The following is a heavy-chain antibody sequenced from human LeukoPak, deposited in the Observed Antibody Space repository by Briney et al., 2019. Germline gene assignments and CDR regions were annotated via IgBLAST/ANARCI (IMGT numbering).Heavy chain of an antibody. Sequence: APSVKLSCNASGHTFSSYAISWVRHAPGQGLEWVGGIISISGTANYAQKFQGKATSSTDESTSTAYMELSSLRSEDTAVYYCARAQWLEYYFDYWGQGTLVTVSS. J-gene: IGHJ4*02. CDR2: IISISGTA. V-gene: IGHV1-69*05. D-gene: IGHD6-19*01. CDR1: GHTFSSYA. CDR3: ARAQWLEYYFDY.